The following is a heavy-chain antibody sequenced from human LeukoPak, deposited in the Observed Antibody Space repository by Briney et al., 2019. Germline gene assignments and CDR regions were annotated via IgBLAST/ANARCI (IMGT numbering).Heavy chain of an antibody. D-gene: IGHD4-11*01. CDR1: GFTFSSSG. J-gene: IGHJ6*02. CDR2: ISYDGRSK. Sequence: GGSLRLSCAASGFTFSSSGMHWVRQAPGKGLEWVAVISYDGRSKYYGDSVKGRFTISRDNSKNTLYLQMNSLRAEDSAVYYCAKDLGYYSSYYYGMDVWGQGTTVTVSS. CDR3: AKDLGYYSSYYYGMDV. V-gene: IGHV3-30*18.